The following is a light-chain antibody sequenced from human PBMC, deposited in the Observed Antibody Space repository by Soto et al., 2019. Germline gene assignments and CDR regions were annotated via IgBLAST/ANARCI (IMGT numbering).Light chain of an antibody. CDR2: EVS. J-gene: IGLJ1*01. Sequence: QLVLTQPASVPGSPGQSITISCTGTSSDVGGYNYVSWYQQHPGKVPKLMIYEVSNRPSGVVNRFSGSKSGNTASLTISGLQAEDEADYYCSSFTSSSTQVFGTGTKLTVL. CDR3: SSFTSSSTQV. CDR1: SSDVGGYNY. V-gene: IGLV2-14*01.